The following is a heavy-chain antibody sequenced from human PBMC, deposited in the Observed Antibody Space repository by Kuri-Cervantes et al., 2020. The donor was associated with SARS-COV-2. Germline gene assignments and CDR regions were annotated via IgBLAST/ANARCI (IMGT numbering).Heavy chain of an antibody. CDR1: GFTLRSYG. CDR2: IRYVGSSK. J-gene: IGHJ6*03. D-gene: IGHD2-2*01. CDR3: AKYSEYHYYYYYYYMDV. Sequence: GESLQISGASSGFTLRSYGMHWVRQAPGKGLEWVAFIRYVGSSKYYADSVKGRFTISRDNSKNTLYLQLNSLRAEDTAVYYCAKYSEYHYYYYYYYMDVWGKGTTVTVSS. V-gene: IGHV3-30*02.